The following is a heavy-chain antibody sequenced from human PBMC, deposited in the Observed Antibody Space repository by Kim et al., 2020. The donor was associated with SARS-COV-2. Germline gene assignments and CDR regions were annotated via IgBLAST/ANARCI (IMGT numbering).Heavy chain of an antibody. V-gene: IGHV1-8*02. J-gene: IGHJ6*02. Sequence: ASVKVSCKASGYTFSSYDIHWVRQATGQGLEWMGWINSNSGETDYVQKFQGRVTMTRKTAISTAHMELSSLRSEDTAVYYCARTHSGDHDYGMDVWGQGTTVTVSS. CDR1: GYTFSSYD. D-gene: IGHD4-17*01. CDR3: ARTHSGDHDYGMDV. CDR2: INSNSGET.